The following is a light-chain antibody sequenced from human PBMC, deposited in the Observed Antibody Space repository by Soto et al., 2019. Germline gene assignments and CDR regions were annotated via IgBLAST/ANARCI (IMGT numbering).Light chain of an antibody. J-gene: IGKJ5*01. CDR2: GAS. Sequence: MTQSPSTLSASVGDTVTITFRASQSISRWLAWYQQKPGQAPRLLLYGASTRATGIPVRFSGSGFGTEFTLTISSLQSEDFAVYYCQQYKNWPLFGQGTRLEIK. CDR1: QSISRW. CDR3: QQYKNWPL. V-gene: IGKV3-15*01.